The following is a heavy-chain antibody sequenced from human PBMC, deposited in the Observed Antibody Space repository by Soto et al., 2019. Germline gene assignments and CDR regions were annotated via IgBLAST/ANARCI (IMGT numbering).Heavy chain of an antibody. D-gene: IGHD6-19*01. CDR3: AWSVSSGSSVDP. J-gene: IGHJ5*01. CDR2: ISSDGRNT. V-gene: IGHV3-74*01. CDR1: GFTFSSYW. Sequence: DVQLVESGGGLVQPGGSLRLSCAASGFTFSSYWVHWVRQAPGKGLVWVSRISSDGRNTNYADSVKGRFTISRDNAKNTLYLQMNSLRAEDTAVYYCAWSVSSGSSVDPWGQGTLVTVSS.